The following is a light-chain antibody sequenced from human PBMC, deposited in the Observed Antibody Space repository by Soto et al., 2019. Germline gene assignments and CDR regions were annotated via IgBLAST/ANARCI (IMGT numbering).Light chain of an antibody. V-gene: IGLV2-11*01. CDR3: CSYAGSYTYV. CDR2: DVS. Sequence: QSALTQPRSVSGSTGQSVTISCTGTSSDVGGYNYVSWYQQHPGKAPKLMIYDVSKRPSGVPDRFSGSKSGNTASLTISGLQAEDAADYYCCSYAGSYTYVFGIGTKLTVL. CDR1: SSDVGGYNY. J-gene: IGLJ1*01.